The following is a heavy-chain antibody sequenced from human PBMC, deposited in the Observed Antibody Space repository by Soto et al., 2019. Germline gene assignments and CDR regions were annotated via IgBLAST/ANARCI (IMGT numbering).Heavy chain of an antibody. J-gene: IGHJ4*02. CDR3: ARVGGSGWNFDS. CDR2: IINSGNT. D-gene: IGHD6-19*01. Sequence: SETLSLTCTVSGDSVSGSSYYWGWMRQPPGTGLEWIGKIINSGNTNYSPSLRSRVTMSVDTSKNQFSLKLNSMTAADTAIYYCARVGGSGWNFDSWGQGILVTVS. V-gene: IGHV4-39*07. CDR1: GDSVSGSSYY.